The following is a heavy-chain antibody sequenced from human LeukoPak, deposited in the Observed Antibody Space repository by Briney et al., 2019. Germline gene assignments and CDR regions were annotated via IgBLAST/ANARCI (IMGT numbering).Heavy chain of an antibody. CDR3: VVAGIRGTPLFDY. CDR1: GFTFSSYV. D-gene: IGHD6-19*01. Sequence: PGGSLSLSCPASGFTFSSYVMSWVRQAPGKGVEWVSAIGGSVGYTYYADSVKGRFTISRDNSKNTLFLQMNSLRAEDTAVYYCVVAGIRGTPLFDYWGQGTLVTVSS. J-gene: IGHJ4*02. CDR2: IGGSVGYT. V-gene: IGHV3-23*01.